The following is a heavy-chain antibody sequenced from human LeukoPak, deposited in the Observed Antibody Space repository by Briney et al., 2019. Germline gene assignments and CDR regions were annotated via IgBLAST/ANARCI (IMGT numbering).Heavy chain of an antibody. V-gene: IGHV3-23*01. CDR1: GFIFRSYT. D-gene: IGHD5-18*01. J-gene: IGHJ3*02. Sequence: PGGSLGLSCAASGFIFRSYTMSWVRQAPGKGLQWVATISGSGGSTYYADSVKGRFTISRDNSKNTLYLQMNSLRAEDTAVYYCAKFYSYAPDDAFDIWGQGTMVTVSS. CDR2: ISGSGGST. CDR3: AKFYSYAPDDAFDI.